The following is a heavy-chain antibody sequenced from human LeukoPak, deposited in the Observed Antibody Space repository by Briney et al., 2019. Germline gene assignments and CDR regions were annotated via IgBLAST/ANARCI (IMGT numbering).Heavy chain of an antibody. Sequence: GGSLRLSCAASGFTFSSYAMSWVRQAPGKGLEWVSAISGSGGSTYYADSVKGRFTISRDNSKNTLYLQMNSLRAEDTAVYYCANSWAARGAFDIWGQGTMVTVSS. D-gene: IGHD3-16*01. CDR1: GFTFSSYA. J-gene: IGHJ3*02. CDR2: ISGSGGST. CDR3: ANSWAARGAFDI. V-gene: IGHV3-23*01.